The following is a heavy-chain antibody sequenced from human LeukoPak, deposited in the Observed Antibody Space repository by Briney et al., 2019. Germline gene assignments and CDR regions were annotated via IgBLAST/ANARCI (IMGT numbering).Heavy chain of an antibody. J-gene: IGHJ3*01. CDR1: GFTLSLTW. D-gene: IGHD3-10*01. CDR3: ARGRSITLLRGVALSDGFDF. Sequence: SGGSLRDSSAPSGFTLSLTWMNRVLKAPGTGLERVSFIDTNASYVYYGDSVKGRFAISRDNAKNSLYLEMNGLRAEDTAVYYCARGRSITLLRGVALSDGFDFWDQGAMVTVSS. CDR2: IDTNASYV. V-gene: IGHV3-21*06.